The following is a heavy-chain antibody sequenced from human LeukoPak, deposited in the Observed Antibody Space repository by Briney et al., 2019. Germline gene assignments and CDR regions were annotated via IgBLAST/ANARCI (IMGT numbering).Heavy chain of an antibody. D-gene: IGHD3-22*01. Sequence: ASVNVSCKASGYTFTDYYIHWLRQAPGEGLEWMGWINPNNGGTDYAQKFEGRVTMTRDTSISTAYMDVSSLRSDDTAIYYCAKEDNSGYYSFDYWGQGALVTVSS. CDR3: AKEDNSGYYSFDY. J-gene: IGHJ4*02. CDR2: INPNNGGT. CDR1: GYTFTDYY. V-gene: IGHV1-2*02.